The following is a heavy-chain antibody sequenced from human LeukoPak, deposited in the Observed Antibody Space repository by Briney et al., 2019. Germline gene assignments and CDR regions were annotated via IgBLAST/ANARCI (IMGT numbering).Heavy chain of an antibody. V-gene: IGHV3-7*01. Sequence: PGGSLRLSCAASGFTFSSYWMSWVRQAPGKGLEWVANIKQDGSEKYYVDSVKGRFTISRDNAKNSLYLQMNSLRAEDTAVYYCARTGTTYSYYYYGMDVWGQGTTVTVSS. J-gene: IGHJ6*01. CDR2: IKQDGSEK. CDR3: ARTGTTYSYYYYGMDV. D-gene: IGHD1-1*01. CDR1: GFTFSSYW.